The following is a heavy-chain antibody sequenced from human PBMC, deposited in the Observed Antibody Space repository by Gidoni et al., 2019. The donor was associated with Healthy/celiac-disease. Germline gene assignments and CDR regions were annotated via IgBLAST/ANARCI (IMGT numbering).Heavy chain of an antibody. CDR1: GGSISSSSYY. Sequence: QLQLQESGPGLVKPSETLSLTCTVSGGSISSSSYYWGWIRQPPGKGLEWIGSIYYSGSTYYNPSLKSRVTISVDTSKNQFSLKLSSVTAADTAVYYCARQNVVVPAAMYYFDYWGQGTLVTVSS. J-gene: IGHJ4*02. CDR2: IYYSGST. D-gene: IGHD2-2*01. V-gene: IGHV4-39*01. CDR3: ARQNVVVPAAMYYFDY.